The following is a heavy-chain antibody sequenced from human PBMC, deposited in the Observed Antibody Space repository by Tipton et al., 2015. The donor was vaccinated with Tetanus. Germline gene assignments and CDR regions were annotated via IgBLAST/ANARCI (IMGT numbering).Heavy chain of an antibody. V-gene: IGHV1-69*06. D-gene: IGHD6-6*01. J-gene: IGHJ2*01. CDR3: ARVWGRGQLVTKPNWYFDL. CDR1: GGSFSTYV. CDR2: IIPIFGTI. Sequence: QSGAEVKKPGSSVKVSCKVSGGSFSTYVISWVRQAPGQGLEWMGGIIPIFGTINYAQSFQGRVTISADKSTSTARMELSSLRFEDTAVYYCARVWGRGQLVTKPNWYFDLWSRGTLVTVSS.